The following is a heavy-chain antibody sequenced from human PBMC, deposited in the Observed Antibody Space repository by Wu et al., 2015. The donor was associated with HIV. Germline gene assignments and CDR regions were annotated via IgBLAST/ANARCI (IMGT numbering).Heavy chain of an antibody. CDR3: ARGGLEAAAGVHPGMDV. CDR1: GGTFSSYA. CDR2: IIPIFGTA. V-gene: IGHV1-69*05. Sequence: QVQLVQSGAEVKKPGSSVKVSCKASGGTFSSYAISWVRQAPGQGLEWMGGIIPIFGTANYAQKFQGRVTITTDESTSTAYMELSSLRSEDTAVYYCARGGLEAAAGVHPGMDVWGQGDHGHRLL. D-gene: IGHD6-13*01. J-gene: IGHJ6*02.